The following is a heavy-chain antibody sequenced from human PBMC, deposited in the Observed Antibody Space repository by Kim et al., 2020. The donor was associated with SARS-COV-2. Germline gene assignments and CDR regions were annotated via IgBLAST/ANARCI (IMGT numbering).Heavy chain of an antibody. Sequence: NYNPSLKSRVTISVDTSKNQFSLKLSAVTAADTAVYYCARGGARQGLNDYCGQGTLVTVSS. J-gene: IGHJ4*02. CDR3: ARGGARQGLNDY. V-gene: IGHV4-59*09.